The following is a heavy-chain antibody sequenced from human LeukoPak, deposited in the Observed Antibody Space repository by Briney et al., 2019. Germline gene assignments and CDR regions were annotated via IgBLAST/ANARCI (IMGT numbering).Heavy chain of an antibody. J-gene: IGHJ5*02. CDR3: ARGSSGDYSVSGSAWFDP. Sequence: ASVTVSRTASGYTFTNYDINWVRLATGQGLEWMGWMNPNSGNTGYAQKFQGRVTMTRNTSVSTAYMDLSSLRSEDTAVYYCARGSSGDYSVSGSAWFDPWGQGTLVTVSS. CDR1: GYTFTNYD. D-gene: IGHD3-10*01. V-gene: IGHV1-8*01. CDR2: MNPNSGNT.